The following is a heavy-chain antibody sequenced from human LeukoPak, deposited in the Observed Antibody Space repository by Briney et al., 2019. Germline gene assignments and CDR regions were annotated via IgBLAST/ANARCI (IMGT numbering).Heavy chain of an antibody. V-gene: IGHV3-23*01. Sequence: GGSLRLSCAASGFTFSNYCVTWVRQAPGKALEWVSSISGSGESTYYADSVKGRFTISRDNSKNTLYLQMNSLRVEDTAIYYCAKYGAPGWSGYLDYWGQGTLVTVSS. CDR2: ISGSGEST. D-gene: IGHD4/OR15-4a*01. CDR3: AKYGAPGWSGYLDY. J-gene: IGHJ4*02. CDR1: GFTFSNYC.